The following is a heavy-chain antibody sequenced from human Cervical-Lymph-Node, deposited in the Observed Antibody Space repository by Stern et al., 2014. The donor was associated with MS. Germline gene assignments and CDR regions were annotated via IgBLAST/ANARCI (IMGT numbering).Heavy chain of an antibody. CDR1: GYTFTSYY. CDR3: ARDIARYSSSENWFDP. Sequence: QVQLVQSGAEVKKPGASVKVSCKASGYTFTSYYMNWVRQAPGQGLEWMGIINPSGGSTSYAQKFQGRVTMTRDTSTSTVYMELSSLRSEDTAVYYCARDIARYSSSENWFDPWGQGTLVTVSS. V-gene: IGHV1-46*01. D-gene: IGHD6-13*01. CDR2: INPSGGST. J-gene: IGHJ5*02.